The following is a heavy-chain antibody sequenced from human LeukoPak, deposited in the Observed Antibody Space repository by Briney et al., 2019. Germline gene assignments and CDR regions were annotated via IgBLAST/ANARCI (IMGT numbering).Heavy chain of an antibody. J-gene: IGHJ4*02. Sequence: GRSLRLSCAASGFTFSSYAMHWVRQAPGKGLEWVAVISYDGSNKYYADSVKGRFTISRDNSKNTLYLQMNSLRAEDTAVYYCARDRLTYCNGGSCSSDYWGQGTLVTVSS. V-gene: IGHV3-30-3*01. CDR2: ISYDGSNK. CDR3: ARDRLTYCNGGSCSSDY. D-gene: IGHD2-15*01. CDR1: GFTFSSYA.